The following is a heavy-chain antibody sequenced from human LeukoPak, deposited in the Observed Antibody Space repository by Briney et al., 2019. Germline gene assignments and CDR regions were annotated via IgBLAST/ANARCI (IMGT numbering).Heavy chain of an antibody. CDR3: ARDDSSGYTDY. V-gene: IGHV3-21*01. J-gene: IGHJ4*02. CDR1: GFTFSSYS. CDR2: ISSSSYI. Sequence: GGSLRLSCAASGFTFSSYSMNWVRQAPGKGLEWVSSISSSSYIYYADSVKGRFTISRDNAKNSLYLQMNSLRAEDTAVYYCARDDSSGYTDYWGQGTLVTVSS. D-gene: IGHD3-22*01.